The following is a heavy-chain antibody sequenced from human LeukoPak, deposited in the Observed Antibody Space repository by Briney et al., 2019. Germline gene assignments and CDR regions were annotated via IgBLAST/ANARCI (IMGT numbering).Heavy chain of an antibody. V-gene: IGHV3-33*01. CDR1: GFTFSSYG. D-gene: IGHD2-2*01. Sequence: GRSLRLSCAASGFTFSSYGMHWVRQALGKGLEWVAVIWYDGSNKYYADSVKGRFTISRDNSKNTLYLQMNSLRAEDTAAYYCARGHCSSTSCSSLYYYYYGMDVWGQGTTVTVSS. CDR2: IWYDGSNK. J-gene: IGHJ6*02. CDR3: ARGHCSSTSCSSLYYYYYGMDV.